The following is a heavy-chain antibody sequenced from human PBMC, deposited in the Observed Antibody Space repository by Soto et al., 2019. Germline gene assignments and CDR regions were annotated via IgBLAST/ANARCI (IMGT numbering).Heavy chain of an antibody. J-gene: IGHJ6*02. CDR2: IVVGSGKT. V-gene: IGHV1-58*02. CDR3: AADAPSRYSSSWYGMDV. D-gene: IGHD6-13*01. Sequence: ASVKVSCKASGFTFTSSAMQWVRQARGQRLEWIGWIVVGSGKTNYAQKFQERVTITRDMSTSTAYMELSSLRSEDTAVYYCAADAPSRYSSSWYGMDVWGQGTTVTVSS. CDR1: GFTFTSSA.